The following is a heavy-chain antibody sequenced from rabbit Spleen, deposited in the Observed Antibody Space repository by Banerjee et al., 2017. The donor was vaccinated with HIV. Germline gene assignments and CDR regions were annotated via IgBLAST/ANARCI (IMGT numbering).Heavy chain of an antibody. CDR1: GFSFSGVYW. CDR3: VRDTWHFKL. V-gene: IGHV1S40*01. CDR2: IGTGSGST. Sequence: QSLEESGGDLVKPGASLTLTCTASGFSFSGVYWIYWVRQAPGKGLEWIGCIGTGSGSTYYATWAKGRFTISKTSSTTVTLQMTSLTAADTATYFCVRDTWHFKLWGPGTLVTVS. D-gene: IGHD3-1*01. J-gene: IGHJ4*01.